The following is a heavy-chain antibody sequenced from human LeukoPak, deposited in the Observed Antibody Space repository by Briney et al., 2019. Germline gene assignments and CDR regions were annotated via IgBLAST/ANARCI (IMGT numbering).Heavy chain of an antibody. CDR3: ARDRDSGSRLFDY. J-gene: IGHJ4*02. CDR1: GFTVSSNY. V-gene: IGHV3-53*01. Sequence: GGSLRLSCAASGFTVSSNYMSWVRQAPGKGLEWVSVIYSGGSTYYADSVKGQFTISRDNSKNTLYLQMNSLRAEDTAVYYCARDRDSGSRLFDYWGQGTLVTVSS. CDR2: IYSGGST. D-gene: IGHD1-26*01.